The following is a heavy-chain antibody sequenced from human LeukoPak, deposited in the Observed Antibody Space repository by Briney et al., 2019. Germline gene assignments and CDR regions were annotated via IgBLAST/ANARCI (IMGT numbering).Heavy chain of an antibody. CDR1: GYTFTSYG. V-gene: IGHV1-18*01. CDR2: ISAYNGNT. D-gene: IGHD5-18*01. J-gene: IGHJ6*03. CDR3: ARDSSYGSVYYYYYMDV. Sequence: ASVKVSCKASGYTFTSYGISWVRQAPGQGLEWMGWISAYNGNTNYAQKLQGRVTMTTDTSTSTAYMELSSLRSEDTAVYYCARDSSYGSVYYYYYMDVWGKGTTVTVSS.